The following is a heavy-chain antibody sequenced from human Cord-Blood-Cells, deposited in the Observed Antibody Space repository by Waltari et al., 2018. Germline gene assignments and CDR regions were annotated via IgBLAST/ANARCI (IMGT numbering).Heavy chain of an antibody. CDR1: GFTFSSYA. J-gene: IGHJ5*02. CDR2: ISGSGGST. D-gene: IGHD3-3*01. CDR3: AKAPDYDFWSGYYTWFDP. Sequence: EVQLVESGGGLVQPGGSLRLSCAASGFTFSSYAMSWVRPAPGKGLEWVSAISGSGGSTYYAGSVKGLFTISRDNSKNTLYLQMNSLRAEDTAVYYCAKAPDYDFWSGYYTWFDPWGQGTLVTVSS. V-gene: IGHV3-23*04.